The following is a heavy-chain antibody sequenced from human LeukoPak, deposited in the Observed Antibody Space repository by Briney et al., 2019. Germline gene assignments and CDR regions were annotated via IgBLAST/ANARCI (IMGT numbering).Heavy chain of an antibody. D-gene: IGHD6-13*01. CDR2: IYYSGST. CDR1: GGSISSSSYY. V-gene: IGHV4-39*07. J-gene: IGHJ6*03. CDR3: ARTGYSSSWYVGYYYYMDV. Sequence: SETLSLTCTVSGGSISSSSYYWGWIRQPPGKGLEWIGSIYYSGSTYYNPSLKSRVTISVDTSKNQFSLKLSSVTAADTAVYYCARTGYSSSWYVGYYYYMDVWGKGTTVTVSS.